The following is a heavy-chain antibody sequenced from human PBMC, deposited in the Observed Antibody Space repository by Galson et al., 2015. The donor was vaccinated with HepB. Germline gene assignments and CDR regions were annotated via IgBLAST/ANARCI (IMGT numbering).Heavy chain of an antibody. CDR2: ISYDGSNK. D-gene: IGHD6-19*01. CDR3: ARDGIAVAGDAFDI. CDR1: GFTFSSYA. V-gene: IGHV3-30*04. J-gene: IGHJ3*02. Sequence: SLRLSCAASGFTFSSYAMHWVRQAPGKGLEWVAVISYDGSNKYYADSVKGRFTISRDNSKNTLYLQMNSLRAEDTAVYYCARDGIAVAGDAFDIWGQGTMVTVSS.